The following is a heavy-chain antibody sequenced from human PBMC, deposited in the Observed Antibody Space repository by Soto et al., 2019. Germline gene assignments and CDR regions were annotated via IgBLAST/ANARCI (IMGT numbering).Heavy chain of an antibody. Sequence: PSETLSLTCTVSGGSISSYYWSWIRQPPGKGLEWIGCIYYSGSTNYNPSLKSRVTISVDTSKNQFSLKLSSVTAADTAVYYCAAAGGYCTNGVCTGGNWFDPWGRGTLVTVSS. V-gene: IGHV4-59*01. J-gene: IGHJ5*02. D-gene: IGHD2-8*01. CDR2: IYYSGST. CDR1: GGSISSYY. CDR3: AAAGGYCTNGVCTGGNWFDP.